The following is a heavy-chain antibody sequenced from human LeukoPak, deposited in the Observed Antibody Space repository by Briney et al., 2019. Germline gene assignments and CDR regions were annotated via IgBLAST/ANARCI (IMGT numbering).Heavy chain of an antibody. CDR2: ISRTSIYI. CDR3: ARDDDSSGEGFDY. V-gene: IGHV3-21*01. D-gene: IGHD3-22*01. J-gene: IGHJ4*02. CDR1: GFTFRSYS. Sequence: GGSLRLSCAASGFTFRSYSMNWVRQARGKGVDWASSISRTSIYIYYADSVKGRFTIFRDNAKNSLYLQLNSLRAEDTAVYYCARDDDSSGEGFDYWGQGTLVTVYS.